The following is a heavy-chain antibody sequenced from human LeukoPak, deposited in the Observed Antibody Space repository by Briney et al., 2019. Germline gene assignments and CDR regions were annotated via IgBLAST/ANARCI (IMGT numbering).Heavy chain of an antibody. CDR3: ARDDSSGYLSFDY. CDR2: IYHSGST. J-gene: IGHJ4*02. V-gene: IGHV4-38-2*02. D-gene: IGHD3-22*01. Sequence: SETLSLTCTVSGYSISSGYYWGWIRQPPGKGLEWIGSIYHSGSTYYNPSLKSRVTISVDTSKNQFSLKLSSVTAADTAVYYCARDDSSGYLSFDYWGQGTLVTVSS. CDR1: GYSISSGYY.